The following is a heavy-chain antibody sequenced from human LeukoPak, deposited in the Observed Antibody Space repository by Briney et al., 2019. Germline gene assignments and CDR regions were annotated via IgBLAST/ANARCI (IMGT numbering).Heavy chain of an antibody. Sequence: SSETLSLTCTVSGGSISSSSYHWGWIRQPPGKGLEWIGSIYYSGSTYYNPSLKSRVTISVDTSKNQFSLKLSSVTAADTAVYYCGSGRVYYYDSSGYYYYWGQGTLVTVSS. CDR1: GGSISSSSYH. CDR2: IYYSGST. V-gene: IGHV4-39*07. D-gene: IGHD3-22*01. CDR3: GSGRVYYYDSSGYYYY. J-gene: IGHJ4*02.